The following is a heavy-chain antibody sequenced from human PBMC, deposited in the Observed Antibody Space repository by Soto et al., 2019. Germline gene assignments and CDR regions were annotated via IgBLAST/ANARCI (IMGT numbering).Heavy chain of an antibody. CDR1: GFTFSSYG. J-gene: IGHJ6*02. V-gene: IGHV3-33*01. CDR2: IWYNGSNK. D-gene: IGHD3-10*01. Sequence: XASLRLSCAASGFTFSSYGMHWVRQAPGKGLEWVAVIWYNGSNKYYADSVKGRFTISRDNAKNSLYLQMNSLRAEDTAVYYCAREGITMVRGVHYYYYGMDVWGQGTTVTVSS. CDR3: AREGITMVRGVHYYYYGMDV.